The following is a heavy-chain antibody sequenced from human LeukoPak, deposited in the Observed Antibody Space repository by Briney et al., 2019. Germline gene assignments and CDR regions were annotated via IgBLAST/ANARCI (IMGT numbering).Heavy chain of an antibody. CDR2: INPHSGGT. V-gene: IGHV1-2*02. CDR3: ARAGLNYYDSSGYYPTLDY. D-gene: IGHD3-22*01. J-gene: IGHJ4*02. CDR1: GNTFTAYY. Sequence: ASVKVSCKASGNTFTAYYMHWVRQAPGQGLEWMGWINPHSGGTNYAQKFQGRVTITADESTSTAYMELSSLRSEDTAVYYCARAGLNYYDSSGYYPTLDYWGQGTLVTISS.